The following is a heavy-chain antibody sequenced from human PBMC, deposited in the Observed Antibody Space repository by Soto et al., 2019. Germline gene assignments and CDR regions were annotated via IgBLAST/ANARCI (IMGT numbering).Heavy chain of an antibody. CDR1: GGSISSSNW. D-gene: IGHD4-17*01. CDR3: ARGGDYGDPYFDY. V-gene: IGHV4-4*02. Sequence: PSETLSLTCAVSGGSISSSNWWSWVRQPPGKGLEWIGEIYHSGSTNYNPSLKSRVTISVDTSKNQFSLKLSSVTAADTAVYYCARGGDYGDPYFDYWGQGTLVTVSS. J-gene: IGHJ4*02. CDR2: IYHSGST.